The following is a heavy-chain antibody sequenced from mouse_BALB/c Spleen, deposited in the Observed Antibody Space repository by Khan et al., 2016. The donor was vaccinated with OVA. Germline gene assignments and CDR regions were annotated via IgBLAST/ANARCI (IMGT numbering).Heavy chain of an antibody. CDR3: ARRVLYGLFDY. CDR1: GYTFTTYW. D-gene: IGHD2-10*02. V-gene: IGHV1-7*01. J-gene: IGHJ3*01. CDR2: INPSTGYT. Sequence: QIQLVQSGADLAKPGASVKMSCTASGYTFTTYWIHWIKQRPGQGLEWIGYINPSTGYTEYHKNFKDKATLTADESSSTAYMQLNSLTSADSAVYYCARRVLYGLFDYWGQGTLVTVSA.